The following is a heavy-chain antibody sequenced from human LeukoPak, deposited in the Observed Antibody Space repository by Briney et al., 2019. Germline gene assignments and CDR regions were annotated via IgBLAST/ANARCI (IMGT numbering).Heavy chain of an antibody. CDR1: GFTFSSYG. J-gene: IGHJ4*02. D-gene: IGHD4-23*01. CDR3: AKIDGGYYPYFDY. CDR2: IRYDGSNK. V-gene: IGHV3-30*02. Sequence: GGSLRLSCAASGFTFSSYGMHWVRQAPGKGLEWVAFIRYDGSNKYYADSVKGRFTISRDNSKDTLYLQMNSLRAEDTAVYYCAKIDGGYYPYFDYWGQGTLVTVSS.